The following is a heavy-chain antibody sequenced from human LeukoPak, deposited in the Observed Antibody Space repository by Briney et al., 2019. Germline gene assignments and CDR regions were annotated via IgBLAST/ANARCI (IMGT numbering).Heavy chain of an antibody. D-gene: IGHD6-19*01. V-gene: IGHV3-30-3*01. CDR2: ISYDGSNK. CDR3: ARDPTASGWSGYLGY. CDR1: GFTSSSYA. J-gene: IGHJ4*02. Sequence: GGSLRLSCAASGFTSSSYAMHWVRQAPGKGLEWVALISYDGSNKHYADSVKGRFTISRDNSKDTVYLQMNRLRTEDTAVYYCARDPTASGWSGYLGYWGQGTLVTVSS.